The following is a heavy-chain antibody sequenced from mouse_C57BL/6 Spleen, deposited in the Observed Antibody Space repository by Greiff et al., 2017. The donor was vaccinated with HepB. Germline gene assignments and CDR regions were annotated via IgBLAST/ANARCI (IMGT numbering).Heavy chain of an antibody. CDR1: GYTFTDHT. Sequence: VQLVESDAELVKPGASVKISCKVSGYTFTDHTIHWMKQRPEQGLEWIGYIYPRDGSTKYNEKFKGKATLTADKSSSTAYMQLNSLTSEDSAVYFCARGIYYDYDDDGYYAMDYWGQGTSVTVSS. D-gene: IGHD2-4*01. CDR2: IYPRDGST. J-gene: IGHJ4*01. CDR3: ARGIYYDYDDDGYYAMDY. V-gene: IGHV1-78*01.